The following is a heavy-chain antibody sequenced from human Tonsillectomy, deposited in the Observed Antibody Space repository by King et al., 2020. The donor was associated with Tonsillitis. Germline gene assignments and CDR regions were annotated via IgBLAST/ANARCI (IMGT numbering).Heavy chain of an antibody. CDR2: ISWNSGSI. J-gene: IGHJ6*04. CDR1: GFTFDDYA. V-gene: IGHV3-9*01. Sequence: VQLVESGGGLVQPGRSLRLSCTASGFTFDDYAMHWVRQAPGKGLEWVSGISWNSGSIGYADSVKGRFTISRDNAKNSLYLQMNSLRAEDTALYYCTKDRDYALDVWGEGTTVTVSS. CDR3: TKDRDYALDV.